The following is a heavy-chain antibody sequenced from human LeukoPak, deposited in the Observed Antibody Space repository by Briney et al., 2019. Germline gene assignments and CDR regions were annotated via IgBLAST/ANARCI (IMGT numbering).Heavy chain of an antibody. D-gene: IGHD1-1*01. Sequence: SGTLSLTCAVSGGSIVNSNWWSWVRQPPGKGLEWIGQIYHSGSTNYNPSLKNRVAISLDKPKNQFSLWLISVTAADTAVYYCARGGRGERLPFDYWGQGTLVTVSS. CDR3: ARGGRGERLPFDY. V-gene: IGHV4-4*02. CDR1: GGSIVNSNW. CDR2: IYHSGST. J-gene: IGHJ4*02.